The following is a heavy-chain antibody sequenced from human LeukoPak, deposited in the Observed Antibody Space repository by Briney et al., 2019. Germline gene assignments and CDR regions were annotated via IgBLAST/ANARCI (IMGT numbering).Heavy chain of an antibody. CDR2: ISSSSSYI. CDR1: GFTFSFYS. D-gene: IGHD2-2*01. CDR3: AHGSMYQLDY. Sequence: GGSLRLSCAASGFTFSFYSMNWVRQAPGKGLEWVSSISSSSSYIYYADSVKGRFTISRDNAKNTLYLQMNSLRAEDTAVYYCAHGSMYQLDYWGQGTLVTVSS. V-gene: IGHV3-21*04. J-gene: IGHJ4*02.